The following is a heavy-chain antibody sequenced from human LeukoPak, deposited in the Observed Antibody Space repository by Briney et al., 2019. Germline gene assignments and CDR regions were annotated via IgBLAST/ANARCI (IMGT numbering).Heavy chain of an antibody. D-gene: IGHD2-15*01. Sequence: GGSLRLSCAASGFSFSSYDMNWVRQAPGKGLEWVSFIKPSGSIIYYADSVKGRFTVSRDNAKNSLYLQMNSLSDEDTAVYYCARDRQGGSFDYWGQGTLVTVSS. CDR3: ARDRQGGSFDY. V-gene: IGHV3-48*02. J-gene: IGHJ4*02. CDR2: IKPSGSII. CDR1: GFSFSSYD.